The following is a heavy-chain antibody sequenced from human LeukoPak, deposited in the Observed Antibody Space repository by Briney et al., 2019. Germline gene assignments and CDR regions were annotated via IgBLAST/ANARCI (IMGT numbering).Heavy chain of an antibody. D-gene: IGHD6-13*01. CDR2: ISYDGSNK. Sequence: GGPLRLPCAASGFTFSSYGMHWVRQAPGKGLEWVAAISYDGSNKYNPDYVKSRFTISRYNSKNKLYLQMNSLRADDSALYYCAKGVATKGMAAVRSWYFDYWGQGTLVTVSS. CDR3: AKGVATKGMAAVRSWYFDY. V-gene: IGHV3-30*18. J-gene: IGHJ4*02. CDR1: GFTFSSYG.